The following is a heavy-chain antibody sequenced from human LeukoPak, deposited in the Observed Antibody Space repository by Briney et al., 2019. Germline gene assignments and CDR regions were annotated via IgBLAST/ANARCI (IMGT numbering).Heavy chain of an antibody. D-gene: IGHD6-13*01. CDR2: LNPNSGDT. J-gene: IGHJ5*02. CDR3: ARTREYSSSWYFPPFDP. CDR1: GYTFTGSY. V-gene: IGHV1-2*02. Sequence: ASVKVSCKASGYTFTGSYLHWVRQAPGQGLEWMGWLNPNSGDTKDALKFQGRVIMTRDPSINTAYMELSGLTSNDTAVYYCARTREYSSSWYFPPFDPWGQGTLVTISS.